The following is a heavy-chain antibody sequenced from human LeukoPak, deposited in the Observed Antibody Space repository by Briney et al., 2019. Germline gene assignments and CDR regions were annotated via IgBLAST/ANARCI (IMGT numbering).Heavy chain of an antibody. CDR2: INPNSGGT. D-gene: IGHD1-14*01. CDR1: GYTFTSYG. Sequence: ASVKASCKASGYTFTSYGISWVRQAPGQGLEWMGWINPNSGGTNYAQKFQGRVTMTRDTSISTAYMELSRLRSDDTAVYYCARDGLRNNRNSIHFDPWGQGTLVTVSS. CDR3: ARDGLRNNRNSIHFDP. V-gene: IGHV1-2*02. J-gene: IGHJ5*02.